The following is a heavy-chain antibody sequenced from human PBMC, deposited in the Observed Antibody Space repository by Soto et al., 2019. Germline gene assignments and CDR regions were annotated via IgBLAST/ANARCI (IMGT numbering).Heavy chain of an antibody. J-gene: IGHJ4*02. Sequence: SETLSLTCTVSGDSVSSVGFHWAWLRRPPGKGLEWIGYIYNGGSTYYRPSLESRMHMSLPARRNRYYLRLSSVTAEDTAVYFCARAPVGLDTISYFDYWGQGKLVT. D-gene: IGHD3-3*01. CDR3: ARAPVGLDTISYFDY. CDR1: GDSVSSVGFH. V-gene: IGHV4-30-4*01. CDR2: IYNGGST.